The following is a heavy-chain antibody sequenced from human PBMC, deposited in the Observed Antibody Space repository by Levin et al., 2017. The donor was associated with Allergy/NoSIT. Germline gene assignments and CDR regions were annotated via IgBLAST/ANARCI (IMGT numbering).Heavy chain of an antibody. CDR2: IYYSGST. CDR3: ARAHGGISDY. V-gene: IGHV4-59*01. Sequence: LSQTLSLTCTVSGGSISSYYWSWIRQPPGKGLEWIGYIYYSGSTNYNPSLKSRVTISVDTSKNQFSLKLSSVTAADTAVYYCARAHGGISDYWGQGTLVTVSS. CDR1: GGSISSYY. J-gene: IGHJ4*02. D-gene: IGHD4-23*01.